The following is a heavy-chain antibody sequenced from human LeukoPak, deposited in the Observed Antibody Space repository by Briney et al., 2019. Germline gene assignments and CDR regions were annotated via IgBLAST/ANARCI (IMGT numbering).Heavy chain of an antibody. CDR1: GGSISSYY. V-gene: IGHV4-59*12. CDR2: IYYSGST. J-gene: IGHJ5*02. D-gene: IGHD2-15*01. CDR3: ARDPGGYCSGGSCYGHWFDP. Sequence: SETLSLTCTVSGGSISSYYWSWIRQPPGKGLEWIGYIYYSGSTYYNPSLKSRVTISVDTSKNQLSLKLSSVTAADTAVYYCARDPGGYCSGGSCYGHWFDPWGQGTLVTVSS.